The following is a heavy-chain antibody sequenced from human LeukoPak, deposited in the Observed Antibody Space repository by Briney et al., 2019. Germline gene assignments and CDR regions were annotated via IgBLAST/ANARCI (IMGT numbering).Heavy chain of an antibody. J-gene: IGHJ4*02. Sequence: PQTLSLTCTVSGGSISSGDYYWSWIRQPPGKGLEWIGYIYYSGSTYYNPSLKSRVTISVDTSKNQFSLKLSSVTAADTAVYYCARGRLYYDSSGYYPNCDYWAQGTLVTVSS. D-gene: IGHD3-22*01. CDR1: GGSISSGDYY. CDR3: ARGRLYYDSSGYYPNCDY. CDR2: IYYSGST. V-gene: IGHV4-30-4*08.